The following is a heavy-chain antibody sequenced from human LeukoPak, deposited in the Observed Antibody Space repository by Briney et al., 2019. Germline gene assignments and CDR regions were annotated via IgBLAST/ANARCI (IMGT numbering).Heavy chain of an antibody. V-gene: IGHV4-39*07. CDR2: LYYSGST. CDR3: ATRAGGYYYSGMDV. CDR1: GGSISSSSYY. D-gene: IGHD6-19*01. Sequence: SETLSLTCTVSGGSISSSSYYWGWIRQPPGKGLEWIGSLYYSGSTYYSPPLKSRVTISVGTSKNQFSLKLSSVTAADTAVYYCATRAGGYYYSGMDVWGQGTTVTVSS. J-gene: IGHJ6*02.